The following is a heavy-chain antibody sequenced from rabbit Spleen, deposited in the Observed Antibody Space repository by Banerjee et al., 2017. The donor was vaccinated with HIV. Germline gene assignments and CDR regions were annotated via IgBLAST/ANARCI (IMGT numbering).Heavy chain of an antibody. J-gene: IGHJ6*01. CDR1: GFSFSSNW. CDR3: ARDTSSSFSSYGMDL. V-gene: IGHV1S40*01. Sequence: QSLEESGGGLVKPGGTLTLTCTVSGFSFSSNWICWVRQAPGKGLEWIACMYGGSLATTYYASWARGRFTCSKSSSTTVTLQMTRLTAADTATYFCARDTSSSFSSYGMDLWGPGTLVTVS. CDR2: MYGGSLATT. D-gene: IGHD1-1*01.